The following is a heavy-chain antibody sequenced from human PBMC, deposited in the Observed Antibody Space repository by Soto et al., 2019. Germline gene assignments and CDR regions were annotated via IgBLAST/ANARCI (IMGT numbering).Heavy chain of an antibody. CDR2: ISGYNGYT. CDR1: GYTFNTYG. V-gene: IGHV1-18*04. CDR3: ARPGTILGRNGMDV. D-gene: IGHD3-3*01. Sequence: QAQLVQSGAEVKKPGASVKVSCKTSGYTFNTYGISWVRQVPGQGPEWMGWISGYNGYTKYAQKFQGRVTMTTDTSTSTAYMDMRSLRSDDTAVYYCARPGTILGRNGMDVWDQGTTVIVSS. J-gene: IGHJ6*02.